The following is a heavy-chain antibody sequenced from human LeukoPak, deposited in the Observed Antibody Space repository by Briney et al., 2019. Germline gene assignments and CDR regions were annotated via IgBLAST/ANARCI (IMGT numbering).Heavy chain of an antibody. CDR1: GFTFSSYG. D-gene: IGHD3-9*01. CDR2: IWYDGSNK. CDR3: ARDRDDILTGYSLTSFWFDP. Sequence: PGRSLRHSCAASGFTFSSYGMHWVRQAPGKGLEWVAVIWYDGSNKYYADSVKGRFTISRDNSKNTLYLQMNSLRAEDTAVYYCARDRDDILTGYSLTSFWFDPWGQGTLVTVSS. V-gene: IGHV3-33*01. J-gene: IGHJ5*02.